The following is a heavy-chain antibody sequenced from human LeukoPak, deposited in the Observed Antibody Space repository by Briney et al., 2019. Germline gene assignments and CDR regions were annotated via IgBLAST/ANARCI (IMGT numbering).Heavy chain of an antibody. CDR2: IWYDGSNK. V-gene: IGHV3-33*06. CDR3: AKDYWSYSSISPLGY. CDR1: GFTFSSYG. D-gene: IGHD1-26*01. Sequence: SGGSLRLSCAAPGFTFSSYGMHWVRQAPGKGLEWVAVIWYDGSNKYYADSVKGRFTISRDNSKNTLYLQMNSLRAEDTAVYYCAKDYWSYSSISPLGYWGQGTLVTVSS. J-gene: IGHJ4*02.